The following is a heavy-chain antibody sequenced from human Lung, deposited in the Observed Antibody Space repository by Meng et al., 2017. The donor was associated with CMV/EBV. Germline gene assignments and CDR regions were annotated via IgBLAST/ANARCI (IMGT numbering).Heavy chain of an antibody. Sequence: LTXAASGFTFSNYWMSWVRQAPGKGLEWVANIKQNGSEKYYVDSVKGRFTISRDNAKNSLYLQMNSLRAEDTAVYYCARDWGYSYGKDWGQGTLVTVSS. V-gene: IGHV3-7*01. CDR1: GFTFSNYW. J-gene: IGHJ4*02. CDR2: IKQNGSEK. CDR3: ARDWGYSYGKD. D-gene: IGHD5-18*01.